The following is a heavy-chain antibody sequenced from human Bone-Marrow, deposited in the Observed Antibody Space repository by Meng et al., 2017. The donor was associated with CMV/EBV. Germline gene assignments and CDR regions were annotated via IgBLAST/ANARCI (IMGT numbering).Heavy chain of an antibody. CDR3: ASSYGGNSVSDY. V-gene: IGHV1-18*01. CDR1: GYTFTSYG. J-gene: IGHJ4*02. D-gene: IGHD4-23*01. Sequence: ASVKVSCKASGYTFTSYGISWVRQAPGQGLEWMGWISAYNGNTNYAQKLQGRVTMTTDTSTSTAYMELSRLRSDDTAVYYRASSYGGNSVSDYWGQGTLVTVSS. CDR2: ISAYNGNT.